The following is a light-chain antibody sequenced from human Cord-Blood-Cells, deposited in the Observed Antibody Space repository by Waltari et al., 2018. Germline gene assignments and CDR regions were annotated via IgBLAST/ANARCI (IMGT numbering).Light chain of an antibody. CDR3: QKYNSAPPP. V-gene: IGKV1-27*01. CDR1: QGISNY. Sequence: DIQMTQSPSSLSASVGDRVTITCRASQGISNYLAWYQQKPGKVPKLLLYAASTLQSVGPCRFRCSGSGTDFTLTSSSLQPEDVATYYCQKYNSAPPPFGGGTKVYIK. CDR2: AAS. J-gene: IGKJ4*01.